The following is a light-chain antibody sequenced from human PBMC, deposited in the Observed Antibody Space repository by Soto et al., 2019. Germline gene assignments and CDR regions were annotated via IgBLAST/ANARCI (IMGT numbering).Light chain of an antibody. CDR3: QQYNNWPQT. CDR1: QSVSSN. Sequence: EIVKTQSPATLSVSPGERATLSCRASQSVSSNLAWYQQKPGQAPRLLIYGASTRATGIPARFSGSGSGTEFTLTISSLQSEDFAVYYCQQYNNWPQTFGQGTEVDIK. CDR2: GAS. V-gene: IGKV3-15*01. J-gene: IGKJ1*01.